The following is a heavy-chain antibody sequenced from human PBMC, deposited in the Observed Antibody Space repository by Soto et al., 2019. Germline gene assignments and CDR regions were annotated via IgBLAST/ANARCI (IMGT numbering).Heavy chain of an antibody. CDR2: ISAYSGNT. CDR1: GYTFSSYG. V-gene: IGHV1-18*01. Sequence: QVQLVQSGAGVKKPGASVKVSCKTYGYTFSSYGLSWVRQAPGQGLEWMGWISAYSGNTVYTQRFKGRLTMATDTSTATAYMELRSLRSDDTAVYYCARDFYESSGYCDYWGQGTLVTVSS. CDR3: ARDFYESSGYCDY. J-gene: IGHJ4*02. D-gene: IGHD3-22*01.